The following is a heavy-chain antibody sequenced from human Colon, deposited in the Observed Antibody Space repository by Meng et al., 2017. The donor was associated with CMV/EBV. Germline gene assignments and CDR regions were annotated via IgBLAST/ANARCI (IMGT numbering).Heavy chain of an antibody. D-gene: IGHD3-3*01. CDR3: ARVEIWSGYQPPGNYYYYYGMDV. CDR2: INPNSGGT. CDR1: GYTFTAYN. J-gene: IGHJ6*02. V-gene: IGHV1-2*02. Sequence: ASVKVSCKTSGYTFTAYNMHWVRQAPGQGLEWMGWINPNSGGTNYAQKFQGRVTMTRDTSISTAYMELSRLRSDDTAVYYCARVEIWSGYQPPGNYYYYYGMDVWGQGTTVTVSS.